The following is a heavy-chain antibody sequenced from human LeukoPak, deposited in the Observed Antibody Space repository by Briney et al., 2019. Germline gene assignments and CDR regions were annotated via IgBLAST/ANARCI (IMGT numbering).Heavy chain of an antibody. CDR3: ARVIAAAGTFYYYYTDV. D-gene: IGHD6-13*01. J-gene: IGHJ6*03. CDR1: GGTFSSYA. V-gene: IGHV1-69*01. Sequence: SVKVSCKASGGTFSSYAISWVRQAPGQGLEWMGGIIPIFGTANYAQKFQGRVTITADESTSTAYMELSSLRSEDTAVYYCARVIAAAGTFYYYYTDVWGKGTTVTVSS. CDR2: IIPIFGTA.